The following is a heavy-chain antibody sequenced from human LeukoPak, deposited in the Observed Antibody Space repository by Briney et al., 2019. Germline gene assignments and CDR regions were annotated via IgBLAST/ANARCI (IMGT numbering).Heavy chain of an antibody. V-gene: IGHV1-46*01. Sequence: ASVKVSCKASGYTFTSYGISWVRQAPGQGLEWMGIINPSGGSTSYAQKFQGRVTMTRDTSTSTVYMELSSLRSEDTAVYYCARTGIAAAEGAFDIWAQGSMVTVSS. CDR1: GYTFTSYG. CDR2: INPSGGST. CDR3: ARTGIAAAEGAFDI. D-gene: IGHD6-13*01. J-gene: IGHJ3*02.